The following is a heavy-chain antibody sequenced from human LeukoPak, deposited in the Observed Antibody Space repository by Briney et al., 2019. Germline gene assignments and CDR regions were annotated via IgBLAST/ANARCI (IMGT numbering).Heavy chain of an antibody. V-gene: IGHV3-66*01. CDR2: IYSGGST. D-gene: IGHD2-2*03. CDR1: GFTVSSNY. Sequence: GGSLRLSCAASGFTVSSNYMSWVRQAPGKGLEWVSVIYSGGSTYYADSVKGRFTISRDNAKNALYLQMNSLRAEDTAVYYCARGGYCSTTICYAMNAFDIWGQGTMVTVSS. CDR3: ARGGYCSTTICYAMNAFDI. J-gene: IGHJ3*02.